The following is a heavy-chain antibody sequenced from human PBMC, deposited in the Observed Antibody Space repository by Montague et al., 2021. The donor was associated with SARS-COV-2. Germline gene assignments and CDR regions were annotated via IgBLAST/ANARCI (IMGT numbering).Heavy chain of an antibody. D-gene: IGHD3-10*01. CDR2: INHSGST. V-gene: IGHV4-34*01. CDR3: ARGARQGYGFRLGSFDS. J-gene: IGHJ4*02. CDR1: GGSFSGYY. Sequence: ETLSLPCAVYGGSFSGYYWNWIRQPPGKGLEWIGEINHSGSTNYNPSLKSRVTMSVDTSKNQFSLKLSSVTAADTAVYYCARGARQGYGFRLGSFDSWGQGTLVTVSS.